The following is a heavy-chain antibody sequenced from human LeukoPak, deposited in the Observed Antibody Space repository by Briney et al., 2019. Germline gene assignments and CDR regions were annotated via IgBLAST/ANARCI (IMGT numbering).Heavy chain of an antibody. J-gene: IGHJ4*02. CDR1: GYTFTGYY. CDR2: IIPIFGIA. CDR3: AREQYCGGDCYSSGDY. Sequence: SVKVSCKASGYTFTGYYMHWVRQAPGQGLEWMGGIIPIFGIANYAQKFQGRVTITADKSTSTAYMELSSLRSEDTAVYYCAREQYCGGDCYSSGDYWGQGTLVTVSS. V-gene: IGHV1-69*10. D-gene: IGHD2-21*02.